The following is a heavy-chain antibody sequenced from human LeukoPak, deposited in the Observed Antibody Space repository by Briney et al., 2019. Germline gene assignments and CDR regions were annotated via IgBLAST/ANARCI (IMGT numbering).Heavy chain of an antibody. J-gene: IGHJ3*02. CDR3: ARGVMVYAIPIAVAGPGPFDI. Sequence: GGSLRLSCAASGFTFSSYAMHWVRQAPGKGLEWVAVISYDGSNKYYADSVKGRFTISRDNSKNTLYLQMNSLRAEDTAVYYCARGVMVYAIPIAVAGPGPFDIWGQGTMVTVSS. CDR1: GFTFSSYA. V-gene: IGHV3-30*04. D-gene: IGHD2-8*01. CDR2: ISYDGSNK.